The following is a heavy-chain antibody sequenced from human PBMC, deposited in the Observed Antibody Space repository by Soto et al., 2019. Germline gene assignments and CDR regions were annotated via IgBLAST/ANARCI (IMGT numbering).Heavy chain of an antibody. Sequence: GGSLRLSCAASGFTFSSYSMNWVRQAPGKGLEWVSSISSSSSYIYYADSVKGRFTISRDNAKDSLYLQMNSLRAEDTAVYYCARDREVSSGWDDGLDAFDIWGQGTMVTVSS. J-gene: IGHJ3*02. CDR1: GFTFSSYS. CDR3: ARDREVSSGWDDGLDAFDI. V-gene: IGHV3-21*01. D-gene: IGHD6-19*01. CDR2: ISSSSSYI.